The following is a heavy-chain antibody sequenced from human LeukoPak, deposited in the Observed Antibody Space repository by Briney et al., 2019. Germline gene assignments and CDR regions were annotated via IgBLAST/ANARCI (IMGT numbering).Heavy chain of an antibody. Sequence: GGSLRVSCAASGFTFTSYAMSWVRQAPGKGLEWGSDISASEGRTWYADSVRGRFTISNDNFKPTLYVQINGLRADATDVYYCVRDKRFHDDVFDIWGQGTLVTVSS. J-gene: IGHJ3*02. D-gene: IGHD3-10*01. CDR1: GFTFTSYA. CDR2: ISASEGRT. V-gene: IGHV3-23*01. CDR3: VRDKRFHDDVFDI.